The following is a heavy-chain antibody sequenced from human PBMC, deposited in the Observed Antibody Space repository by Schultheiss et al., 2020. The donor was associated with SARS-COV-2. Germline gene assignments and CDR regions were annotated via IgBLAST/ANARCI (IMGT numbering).Heavy chain of an antibody. CDR1: GFPFNNHW. J-gene: IGHJ4*02. CDR3: AKEKLNYFDY. CDR2: ISGSGGST. Sequence: GGSLRLSCVASGFPFNNHWMHWVRQAPGEGLVWVSAISGSGGSTYYADSVKGRFTISRDNSKNTLYLQMNSLRAEDTAVYYCAKEKLNYFDYWGQGTLVTVSS. V-gene: IGHV3-23*01. D-gene: IGHD1-7*01.